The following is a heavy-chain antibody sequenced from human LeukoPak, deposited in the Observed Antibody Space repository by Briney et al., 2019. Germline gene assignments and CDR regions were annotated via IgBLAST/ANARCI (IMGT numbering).Heavy chain of an antibody. D-gene: IGHD1-1*01. V-gene: IGHV1-69*04. Sequence: ASVKVSCKASGGTFSSYAISWVRQAPGQGLEWMGRIIPILGIANYAQKFQGRVTITADKSTSTAYMELSSLRSEDTAVYYCAITSQFYSGNYWGQGTLVTVSS. CDR2: IIPILGIA. J-gene: IGHJ4*02. CDR1: GGTFSSYA. CDR3: AITSQFYSGNY.